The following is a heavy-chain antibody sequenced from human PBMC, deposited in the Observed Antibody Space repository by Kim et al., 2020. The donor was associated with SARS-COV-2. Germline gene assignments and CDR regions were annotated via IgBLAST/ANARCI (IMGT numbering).Heavy chain of an antibody. CDR2: T. V-gene: IGHV4-39*01. CDR3: ARPSSRIGGYAV. D-gene: IGHD5-12*01. Sequence: TYYSASLKGRFTIYVDTSKNQFSLGVNSLTAADTAIYYCARPSSRIGGYAVWGQGTLVTVFS. J-gene: IGHJ4*02.